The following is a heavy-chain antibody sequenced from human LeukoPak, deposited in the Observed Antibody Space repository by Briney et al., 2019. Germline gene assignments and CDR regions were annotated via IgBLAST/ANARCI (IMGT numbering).Heavy chain of an antibody. CDR3: AKSKEGRYCSSSSCHEFDY. V-gene: IGHV3-30*18. J-gene: IGHJ4*02. Sequence: GGSLRLSCAAPGFAFSSFGMHWVRQAPGKGLEWVAFVSYDGSDNYNGDSVKGRFTISRDNSKNTLYLQMNSLRAEDTAVYYCAKSKEGRYCSSSSCHEFDYWGQGTVVTVSS. CDR1: GFAFSSFG. CDR2: VSYDGSDN. D-gene: IGHD2-2*01.